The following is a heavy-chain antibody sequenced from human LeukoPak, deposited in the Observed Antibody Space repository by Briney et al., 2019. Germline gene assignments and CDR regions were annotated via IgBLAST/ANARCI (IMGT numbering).Heavy chain of an antibody. V-gene: IGHV3-64*02. CDR2: ISSNGGST. Sequence: GGXLRLSCAASGFTFSSYAMHWVRQAPGKGLEYVSAISSNGGSTYYADSVKGRFTISRDNSKNTLYLQMGSLRAEDMAVYYCARAPGYYDSSGYIWGQGTLVTVSS. J-gene: IGHJ4*02. CDR3: ARAPGYYDSSGYI. CDR1: GFTFSSYA. D-gene: IGHD3-22*01.